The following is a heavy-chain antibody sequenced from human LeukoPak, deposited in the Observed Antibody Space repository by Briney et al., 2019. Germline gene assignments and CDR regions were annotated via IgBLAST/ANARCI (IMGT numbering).Heavy chain of an antibody. Sequence: ATVKVSCKASGYTFISHGITWVRQAPGQGLEWMGWISTYSGNTHYAQKFQGRVTLTKDTSTTTAYLELRSLRSDDTAVYYCARDLAVLGVVFTSYMDVWGQGTPVTVSS. J-gene: IGHJ6*03. CDR3: ARDLAVLGVVFTSYMDV. D-gene: IGHD3-3*01. V-gene: IGHV1-18*01. CDR1: GYTFISHG. CDR2: ISTYSGNT.